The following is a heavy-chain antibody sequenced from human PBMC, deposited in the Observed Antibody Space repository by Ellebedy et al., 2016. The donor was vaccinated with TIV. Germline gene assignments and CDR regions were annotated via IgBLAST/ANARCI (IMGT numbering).Heavy chain of an antibody. J-gene: IGHJ4*02. Sequence: SSVKVSCKASGYTFTGYYMHWVRQAPGQGLEWMGWINPNSGSTNYAQKFQGRVNMTRDTSISTAYMELSRLRADDTAVYYCASGSSGYPVDYWGQGTLFTVSS. D-gene: IGHD3-22*01. V-gene: IGHV1-2*02. CDR1: GYTFTGYY. CDR2: INPNSGST. CDR3: ASGSSGYPVDY.